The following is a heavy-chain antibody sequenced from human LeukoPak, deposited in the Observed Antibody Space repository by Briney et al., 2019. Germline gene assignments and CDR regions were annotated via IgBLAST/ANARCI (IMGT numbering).Heavy chain of an antibody. CDR3: ARAVNYGDYGNPERKFDY. J-gene: IGHJ4*02. CDR2: ISAYNGNT. Sequence: ASVKVSCKASGYTFTSYGISWVRQAPGQGLEWMGWISAYNGNTNYAQKLQGRVTMTIDTSTSTAYMELRSLRSDDTAVYYCARAVNYGDYGNPERKFDYWGQGTLVTVSS. D-gene: IGHD4-17*01. V-gene: IGHV1-18*01. CDR1: GYTFTSYG.